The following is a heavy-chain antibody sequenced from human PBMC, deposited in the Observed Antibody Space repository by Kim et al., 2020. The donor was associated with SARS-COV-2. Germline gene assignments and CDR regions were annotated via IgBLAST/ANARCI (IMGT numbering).Heavy chain of an antibody. CDR1: GGSISSSNW. V-gene: IGHV4-4*02. D-gene: IGHD6-19*01. Sequence: SETLSLTCAVSGGSISSSNWWSWVRQPPGKGLEWIGEIYHSGSTNYNPSLKSRVTISVDKSKNQFSLKLSSVTAADTAVYYCARDRGVGSGWYGFDPWGQGTLVTVSS. J-gene: IGHJ5*02. CDR3: ARDRGVGSGWYGFDP. CDR2: IYHSGST.